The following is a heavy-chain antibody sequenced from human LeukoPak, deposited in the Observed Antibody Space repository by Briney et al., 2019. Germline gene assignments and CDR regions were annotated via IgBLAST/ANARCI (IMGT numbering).Heavy chain of an antibody. CDR3: ARMAAITTSKWFAP. CDR2: MHSSGNT. CDR1: GGSLRTFY. Sequence: SETLSLTCIVSGGSLRTFYWAWIRHPPGERLEWIGYMHSSGNTNYNPSLKSRVTISTDTSKNQFSLRLTSVTAADTAVYYCARMAAITTSKWFAPWGQGTLVTVSS. J-gene: IGHJ5*02. D-gene: IGHD5-24*01. V-gene: IGHV4-59*01.